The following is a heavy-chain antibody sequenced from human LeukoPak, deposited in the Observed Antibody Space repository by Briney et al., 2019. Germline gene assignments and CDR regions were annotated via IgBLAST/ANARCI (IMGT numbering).Heavy chain of an antibody. CDR3: ARSGDYYDSSGYHYVAFDY. Sequence: SETLSLTCTVSGGSISSYYWSWIRRPPGKGLEWIGYIYYSGSTNYNPSLKSRVTISVDTSKNQFSLKLSSVTAADTAVYYCARSGDYYDSSGYHYVAFDYWGQGTLVTVSS. CDR2: IYYSGST. D-gene: IGHD3-22*01. CDR1: GGSISSYY. V-gene: IGHV4-59*01. J-gene: IGHJ4*02.